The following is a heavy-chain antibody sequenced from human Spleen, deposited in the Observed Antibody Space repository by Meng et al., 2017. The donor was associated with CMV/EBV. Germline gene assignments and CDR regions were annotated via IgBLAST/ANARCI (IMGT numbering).Heavy chain of an antibody. CDR3: AKAGLPSATFDS. Sequence: GGSLRLSCKGSGYSFTRYWIGWVRQMPGKGLEWMAFIYPGDSDTRYSPSFQGQVTISADKSISTAYLQWSSLKASDTAMYYCAKAGLPSATFDSWGQGTLVTVSS. CDR2: IYPGDSDT. J-gene: IGHJ5*01. V-gene: IGHV5-51*01. CDR1: GYSFTRYW. D-gene: IGHD2-15*01.